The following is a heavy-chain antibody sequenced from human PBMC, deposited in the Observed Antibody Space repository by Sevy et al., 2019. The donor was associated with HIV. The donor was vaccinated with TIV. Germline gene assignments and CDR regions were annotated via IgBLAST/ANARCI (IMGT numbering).Heavy chain of an antibody. CDR1: GFTFSSYD. J-gene: IGHJ3*02. CDR3: ARDKMGGSFAI. CDR2: ITTSGGTI. V-gene: IGHV3-48*01. D-gene: IGHD3-16*01. Sequence: GGSLRLSCAASGFTFSSYDMNWVRQAPGKGLEWVSFITTSGGTIYYADSVKGRFTVSRDSAENSLYLQMNSLRVEDTAVYYCARDKMGGSFAIWGQGTMVTVSS.